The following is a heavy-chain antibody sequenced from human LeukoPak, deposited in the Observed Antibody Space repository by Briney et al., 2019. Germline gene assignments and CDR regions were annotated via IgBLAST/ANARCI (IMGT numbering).Heavy chain of an antibody. J-gene: IGHJ6*03. CDR3: ARHNGFDRGYYYMDV. CDR1: GGFINSYY. Sequence: TSETLPLTCTVSGGFINSYYWSWIRQPAGKGLEWFGRVYTSGITNYNPSLKSRITMSVDTSKNQFSLKLTSVTAADTAVYYCARHNGFDRGYYYMDVWGKGTTVTVPS. V-gene: IGHV4-4*07. CDR2: VYTSGIT. D-gene: IGHD3-9*01.